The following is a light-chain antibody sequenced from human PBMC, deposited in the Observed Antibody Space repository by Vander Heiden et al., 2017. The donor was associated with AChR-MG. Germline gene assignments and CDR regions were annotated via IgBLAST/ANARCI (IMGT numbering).Light chain of an antibody. V-gene: IGLV3-1*01. CDR1: KLGDKY. CDR2: KNA. J-gene: IGLJ2*01. CDR3: QAWDTNDVV. Sequence: SFELTQAPSVSVSPGPTASITCSGDKLGDKYASWYQQKPGQSPVVVIYKNARRPSGVPERFSGSNSGNTATLTISGTQARDEGDYDCQAWDTNDVVFGGGTKLTVL.